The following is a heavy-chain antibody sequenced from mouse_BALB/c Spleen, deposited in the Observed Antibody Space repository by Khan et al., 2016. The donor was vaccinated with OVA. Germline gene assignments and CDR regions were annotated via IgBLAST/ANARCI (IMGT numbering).Heavy chain of an antibody. J-gene: IGHJ3*01. V-gene: IGHV1-31*01. CDR2: IDPFSGDS. CDR1: GYSFTSYY. CDR3: ARHGYVAWFVY. D-gene: IGHD2-2*01. Sequence: VQLKESGPELMKPGTSVNISCKASGYSFTSYYIHWVKQSHGKSLEWIGYIDPFSGDSTYNQKFKGKATMTVDKSSSTAYIPLSSQTSEDSAVYYCARHGYVAWFVYWGQGTLVTVSA.